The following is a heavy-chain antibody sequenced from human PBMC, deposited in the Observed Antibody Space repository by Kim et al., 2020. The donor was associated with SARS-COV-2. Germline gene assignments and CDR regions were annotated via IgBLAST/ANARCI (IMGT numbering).Heavy chain of an antibody. V-gene: IGHV3-23*01. D-gene: IGHD3-22*01. CDR3: ATPRGLYYYDSSGSFDY. J-gene: IGHJ4*02. Sequence: SVKGRFTISRHNSMNTLYLQMNSLRAEDTAVYYCATPRGLYYYDSSGSFDYWGQGTLVTVSS.